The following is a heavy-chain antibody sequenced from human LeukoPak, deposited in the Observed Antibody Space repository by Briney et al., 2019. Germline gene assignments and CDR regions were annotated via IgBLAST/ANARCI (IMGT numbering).Heavy chain of an antibody. CDR2: IYTSGST. CDR1: GGSISSGSYY. Sequence: SETLSLTCTVSGGSISSGSYYWSWLRQPAGKGLEWIGRIYTSGSTNYNPSLKSRVTISVDTSKNQFSLKLSSVTAADTAVYYCARYDVWGSYRAFDYWGQGTLVTVSS. V-gene: IGHV4-61*02. J-gene: IGHJ4*02. D-gene: IGHD3-16*02. CDR3: ARYDVWGSYRAFDY.